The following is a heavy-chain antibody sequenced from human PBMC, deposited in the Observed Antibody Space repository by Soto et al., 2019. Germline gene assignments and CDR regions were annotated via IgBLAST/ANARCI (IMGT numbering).Heavy chain of an antibody. D-gene: IGHD5-18*01. Sequence: QVQLVQSGAEVKKPGASVKVSCKASGYTFTSYGISWVRQAPGQGLEWMGWINAYNGNTKYAQKLQGRVTMTTDTSTSTAHMELRSLRSDDTAVYYCARDQAMAQFDYWRQGTLVTVSS. CDR1: GYTFTSYG. CDR2: INAYNGNT. J-gene: IGHJ4*02. CDR3: ARDQAMAQFDY. V-gene: IGHV1-18*01.